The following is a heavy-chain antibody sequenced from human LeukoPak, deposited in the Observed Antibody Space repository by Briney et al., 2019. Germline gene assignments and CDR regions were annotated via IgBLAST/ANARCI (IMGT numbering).Heavy chain of an antibody. CDR3: ARVGAVAAADC. Sequence: GRSLRLSCAASAFIVSSKNMSWVRQAPGKGLEGVSIIFSGDSTYYADSVKGRFTISRENSKNTVYLQMNSLRAEDTAVYYCARVGAVAAADCWGQGTLVTVSS. V-gene: IGHV3-66*01. CDR2: IFSGDST. CDR1: AFIVSSKN. J-gene: IGHJ4*02. D-gene: IGHD6-19*01.